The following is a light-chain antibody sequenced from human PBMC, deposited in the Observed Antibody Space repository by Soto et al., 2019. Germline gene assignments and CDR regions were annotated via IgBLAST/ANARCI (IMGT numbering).Light chain of an antibody. J-gene: IGLJ1*01. CDR1: SSNIGSNS. Sequence: SLPTYPPPASGTPGQRVIISCSGGSSNIGSNSVSWYQLLPGTAPKLLIYTNNQRPSRVPDRFSGSKSGNSASLAISGLQSQDEADYYCAAWDDSLNGYVFGTGTKVTVL. CDR2: TNN. CDR3: AAWDDSLNGYV. V-gene: IGLV1-44*01.